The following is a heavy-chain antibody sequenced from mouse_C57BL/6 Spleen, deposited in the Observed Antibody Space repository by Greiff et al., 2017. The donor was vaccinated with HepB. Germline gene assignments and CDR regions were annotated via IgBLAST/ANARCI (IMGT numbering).Heavy chain of an antibody. CDR1: GFSLTSYG. CDR2: IWSGGST. D-gene: IGHD2-2*01. V-gene: IGHV2-2*01. Sequence: VNLVESGPGLVQPSQSLSITCTVSGFSLTSYGVHWVRQSPGKGLEWLGVIWSGGSTDYNAAFISRLSISKDNSKSQVFFKMNSLQADDTAIYYCARNRGYDLYAMDYWGQGTSVTVSS. J-gene: IGHJ4*01. CDR3: ARNRGYDLYAMDY.